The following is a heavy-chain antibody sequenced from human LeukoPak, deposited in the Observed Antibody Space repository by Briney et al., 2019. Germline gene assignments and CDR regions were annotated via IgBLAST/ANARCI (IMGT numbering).Heavy chain of an antibody. D-gene: IGHD4-23*01. CDR2: VWYNGRNK. Sequence: GGSLRLSCAASGFTFRSYAMHWVRQAPGKGLEWVAIVWYNGRNKYYAESVKGRFTISRDNSNNTVYLQMNSLRVDDTAMYYCARGISSGGNVFDPWGQGALVTVSS. CDR3: ARGISSGGNVFDP. J-gene: IGHJ5*02. CDR1: GFTFRSYA. V-gene: IGHV3-33*08.